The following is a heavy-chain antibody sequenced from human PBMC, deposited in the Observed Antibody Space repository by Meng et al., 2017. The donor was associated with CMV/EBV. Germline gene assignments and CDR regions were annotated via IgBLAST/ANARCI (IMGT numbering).Heavy chain of an antibody. V-gene: IGHV4-61*01. J-gene: IGHJ6*02. Sequence: SETLSLTCSVSGDSVTSGRYFWSWLRQPPGKGLEWIGYVYYTGKTNCNSSLKSRVTISLDTSQKQFSLKLKSVTAADTAVYYCARGNYQYYAMDVWGQGTTVTVSS. CDR2: VYYTGKT. CDR3: ARGNYQYYAMDV. CDR1: GDSVTSGRYF.